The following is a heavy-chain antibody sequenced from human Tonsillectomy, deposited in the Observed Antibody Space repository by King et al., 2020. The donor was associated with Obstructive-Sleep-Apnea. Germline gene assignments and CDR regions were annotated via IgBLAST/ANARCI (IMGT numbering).Heavy chain of an antibody. J-gene: IGHJ4*02. CDR2: INWNSHNI. Sequence: VQLVESGGGLVQPGRSLRLSCAASGFIFDDFAMHWVRQAPGKGLEWVSGINWNSHNIDYADSVKGRFTISRDNAKNSLYLQMNSLRAEDTALYYCAKDGYDRTDWGQGTLVIVSS. V-gene: IGHV3-9*01. CDR1: GFIFDDFA. CDR3: AKDGYDRTD. D-gene: IGHD1-14*01.